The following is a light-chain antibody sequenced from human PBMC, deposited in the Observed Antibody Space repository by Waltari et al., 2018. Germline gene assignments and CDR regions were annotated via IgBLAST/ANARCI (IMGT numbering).Light chain of an antibody. Sequence: DIQMTQSPSPLSASVGDRVTITCRASQTIYNSLNWYQHKPGKAPKLLISDTSTLQSGVPSRFSGRGSGTEFTLTISSLQPEDFGTYYCQQSYTLPYTFGQGTKLDI. V-gene: IGKV1-39*01. CDR2: DTS. CDR3: QQSYTLPYT. CDR1: QTIYNS. J-gene: IGKJ2*01.